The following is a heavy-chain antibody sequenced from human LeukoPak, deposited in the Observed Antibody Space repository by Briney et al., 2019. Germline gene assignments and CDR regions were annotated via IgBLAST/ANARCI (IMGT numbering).Heavy chain of an antibody. V-gene: IGHV3-23*01. J-gene: IGHJ4*02. D-gene: IGHD6-6*01. CDR1: GFTFTSYA. CDR2: ISGSGGST. Sequence: GGSLRLSCAASGFTFTSYAMNWVRQAPGKGLEWVSTISGSGGSTYYADSVKGRFTMSRDNSENTLYLQMNSLRVEDTAVYYCAKSAGSSSSLAVDYWGQGTLVTVSS. CDR3: AKSAGSSSSLAVDY.